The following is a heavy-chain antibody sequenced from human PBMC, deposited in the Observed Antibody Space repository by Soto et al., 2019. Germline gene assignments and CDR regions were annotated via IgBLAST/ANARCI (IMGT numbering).Heavy chain of an antibody. Sequence: GASVKVSCKASGGTFSSYAISWVRRAPGQGLEWRGGIVPIFGTANYAQKFQGRVTITADESTSTAYMELSSLRSEDTAVYYCARLDPIPLPPFDPWGQGTLVTVSS. D-gene: IGHD6-6*01. V-gene: IGHV1-69*13. CDR1: GGTFSSYA. J-gene: IGHJ5*02. CDR3: ARLDPIPLPPFDP. CDR2: IVPIFGTA.